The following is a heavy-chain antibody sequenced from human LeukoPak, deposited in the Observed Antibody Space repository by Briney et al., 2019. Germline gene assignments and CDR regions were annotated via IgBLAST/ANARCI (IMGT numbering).Heavy chain of an antibody. Sequence: SETLFLTCAVFGGYFSGYYWSWLRQPAGKGLEWVGRIYTSGSTKYSPSLKSQVTMSVDTSKNQSSLKLSSVTAADTAVYYCARSGERLLLWFGESTYYFDYWGQGALVTVSS. V-gene: IGHV4-59*10. J-gene: IGHJ4*02. CDR1: GGYFSGYY. CDR2: IYTSGST. D-gene: IGHD3-10*01. CDR3: ARSGERLLLWFGESTYYFDY.